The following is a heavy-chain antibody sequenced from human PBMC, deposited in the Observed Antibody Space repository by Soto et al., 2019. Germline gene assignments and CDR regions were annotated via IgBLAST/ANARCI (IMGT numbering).Heavy chain of an antibody. V-gene: IGHV3-33*01. Sequence: QVQLVESGGGVVQPGRSLRLSCAASGFTFSSYGMRWVRQAPGKGLEWVAVIWYDGSNKYYADSVKGRFTISRDNSKNTLYLQMNSLRAEDTAVYYCARGGITGTDPFDYWGQGTLVTVSS. CDR2: IWYDGSNK. D-gene: IGHD1-7*01. CDR3: ARGGITGTDPFDY. CDR1: GFTFSSYG. J-gene: IGHJ4*02.